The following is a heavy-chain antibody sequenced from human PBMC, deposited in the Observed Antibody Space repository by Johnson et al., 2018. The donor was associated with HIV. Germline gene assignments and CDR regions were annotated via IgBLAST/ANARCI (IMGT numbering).Heavy chain of an antibody. CDR3: ARTRGYSYGLYAFDI. CDR2: ISSDGSST. J-gene: IGHJ3*02. V-gene: IGHV3-74*02. CDR1: GLTFSSYW. Sequence: VQLVESGGGLVQPGGSLILSCAASGLTFSSYWMHWVRQTPGKGLVWVSRISSDGSSTYYADSVKCLFTISSANAKNSLYLQMNSLVAEDTAVYYCARTRGYSYGLYAFDIWGQGTMVTVSS. D-gene: IGHD5-18*01.